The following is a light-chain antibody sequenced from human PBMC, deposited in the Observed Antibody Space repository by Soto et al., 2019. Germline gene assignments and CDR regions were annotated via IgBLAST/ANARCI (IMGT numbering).Light chain of an antibody. CDR3: QHLNSYPLT. CDR2: GAS. V-gene: IGKV1-9*01. CDR1: QVISTY. Sequence: DIQLTQSPSFPSASVGDRVTITCRASQVISTYLAWYQQKPGKAPKVLIYGASTLQSGVSSRFSGSGSGTEFTLTISSLQPEDFASYYCQHLNSYPLTFGGGTKVEIK. J-gene: IGKJ4*01.